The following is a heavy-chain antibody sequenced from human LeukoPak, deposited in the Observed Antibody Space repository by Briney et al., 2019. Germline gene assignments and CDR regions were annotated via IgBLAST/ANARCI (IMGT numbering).Heavy chain of an antibody. D-gene: IGHD6-13*01. Sequence: SETLSLTCTVSGGSISSSSYYWGWIRQSPGKGLEWIGSIYYSGSTYYNPSLKSRVTISVDTSKNQLSLKLSSVTAADTAVYYCARFDLNSSSFIRYYFDYWGQGTLVTVSS. CDR1: GGSISSSSYY. J-gene: IGHJ4*02. CDR2: IYYSGST. CDR3: ARFDLNSSSFIRYYFDY. V-gene: IGHV4-39*01.